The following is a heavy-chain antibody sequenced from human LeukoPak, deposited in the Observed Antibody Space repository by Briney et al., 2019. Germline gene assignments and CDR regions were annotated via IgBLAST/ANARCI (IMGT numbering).Heavy chain of an antibody. CDR1: GLTVSSNF. CDR2: IYGGGSI. J-gene: IGHJ4*02. V-gene: IGHV3-53*01. D-gene: IGHD6-19*01. CDR3: ASWPGGWYGEDS. Sequence: GGSLRLSCAATGLTVSSNFMSWVRQAPGKGLEWVSVIYGGGSIYYADSVKGRFTISRDTPKNTLYLQMNSLRVEDTAVYYCASWPGGWYGEDSWGQGTLVTVSS.